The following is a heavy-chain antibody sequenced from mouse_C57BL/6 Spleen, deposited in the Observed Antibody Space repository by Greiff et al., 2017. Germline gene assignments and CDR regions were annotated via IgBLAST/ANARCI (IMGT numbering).Heavy chain of an antibody. V-gene: IGHV5-16*01. CDR1: GFTFSDYY. CDR2: INYDGSST. D-gene: IGHD2-3*01. Sequence: EVKVVESEGGLVQPGSSMKLSCTASGFTFSDYYMAWVRQVPEKGLEWVANINYDGSSTYYLDSLKSRFIISRDNAKNILYLQMSSLKSEDTATYYCARVGYYRGAMDYWGQGTSVTVSS. CDR3: ARVGYYRGAMDY. J-gene: IGHJ4*01.